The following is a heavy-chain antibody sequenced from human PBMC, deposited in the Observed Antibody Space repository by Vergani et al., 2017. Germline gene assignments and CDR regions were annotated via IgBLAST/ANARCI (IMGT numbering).Heavy chain of an antibody. J-gene: IGHJ6*02. CDR1: GYTFTGYY. D-gene: IGHD6-13*01. Sequence: QVQLVQSGAEVKKPGASVKVSCKASGYTFTGYYMHWVRQAPGQGLEWMGWINPNSGGTNYAQKFQGRVTMTRDTSISTAYMELNSLRAEDTAVYYCARDWAWYRGSTVYYYYGMDVWGQGTTVTVSS. V-gene: IGHV1-2*02. CDR3: ARDWAWYRGSTVYYYYGMDV. CDR2: INPNSGGT.